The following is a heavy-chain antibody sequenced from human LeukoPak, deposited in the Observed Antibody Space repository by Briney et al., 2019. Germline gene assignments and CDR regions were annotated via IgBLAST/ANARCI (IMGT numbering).Heavy chain of an antibody. D-gene: IGHD5-12*01. CDR2: ISSNGGST. J-gene: IGHJ4*02. CDR1: GFTFSSYS. Sequence: GGSLRLSCSASGFTFSSYSMHWVRQAPGKGLEYVSSISSNGGSTYYADSVKGRFTISRDNSKNTLFLQMSSLRTEDTAVYYCASPYSGYDYNFDHWGQGTLVTVSS. V-gene: IGHV3-64D*06. CDR3: ASPYSGYDYNFDH.